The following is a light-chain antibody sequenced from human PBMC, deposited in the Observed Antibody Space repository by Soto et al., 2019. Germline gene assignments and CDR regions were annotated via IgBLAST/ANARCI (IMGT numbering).Light chain of an antibody. CDR3: ASYAGTKLFV. J-gene: IGLJ1*01. V-gene: IGLV2-8*01. CDR1: SSDVGGYNY. Sequence: QSALTQPPSASGSPGQSLTISCTGTSSDVGGYNYVSWYQQRPGKAPELVIYEVTKRPSGVPDRFSGSKSGSTASLTVSGLQADDEAEYYCASYAGTKLFVFGSGTKLTVL. CDR2: EVT.